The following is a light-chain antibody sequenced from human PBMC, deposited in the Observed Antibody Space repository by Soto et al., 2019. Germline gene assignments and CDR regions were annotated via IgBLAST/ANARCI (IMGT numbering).Light chain of an antibody. Sequence: EKVLTQSRGTLALSPGERATLSCRASQSVSSSYLAWYQQKPGQAPRLLIYGASSRATGIPDRFSGSGSGTDFTLTISRLEPEDFAVYYCQQYGNSPWTTFGQGTKVDIK. CDR2: GAS. J-gene: IGKJ1*01. CDR1: QSVSSSY. V-gene: IGKV3-20*01. CDR3: QQYGNSPWTT.